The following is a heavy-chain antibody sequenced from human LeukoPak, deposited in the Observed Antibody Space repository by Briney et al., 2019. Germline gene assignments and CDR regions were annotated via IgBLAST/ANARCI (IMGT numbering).Heavy chain of an antibody. CDR3: ARHIGAVGYYFGHAFDI. D-gene: IGHD3-22*01. Sequence: SETLSLTCTVSGGSISSYYWGWIRQPPGKGLEWIGSIYYSGSTYYNPSLKSRVTISVDTSKNQFSLKLSSVTAADTAVYYCARHIGAVGYYFGHAFDIWGQGTMVTVSS. CDR1: GGSISSYY. V-gene: IGHV4-39*01. CDR2: IYYSGST. J-gene: IGHJ3*02.